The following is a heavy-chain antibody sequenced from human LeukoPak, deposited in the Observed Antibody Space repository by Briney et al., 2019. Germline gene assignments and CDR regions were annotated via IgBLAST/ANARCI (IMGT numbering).Heavy chain of an antibody. V-gene: IGHV4-34*01. CDR2: INHSGST. D-gene: IGHD3-3*01. Sequence: SETLSLTCAVYGGSFSGYYWSWIRQPPGKGLEWIGEINHSGSTNYDPSLKSRVTISVDTSKNQFSLKLSSVTAADTAVYYCARATTNYDFWSGDAFDIWGQGTMVTVSS. J-gene: IGHJ3*02. CDR1: GGSFSGYY. CDR3: ARATTNYDFWSGDAFDI.